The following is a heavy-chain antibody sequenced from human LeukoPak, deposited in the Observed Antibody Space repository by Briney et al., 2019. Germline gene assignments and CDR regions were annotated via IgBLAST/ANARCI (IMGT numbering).Heavy chain of an antibody. J-gene: IGHJ4*02. CDR2: IYTSGST. CDR3: ARASPWNFDY. CDR1: GDSINSFY. D-gene: IGHD1-1*01. Sequence: SETLSLTCTVSGDSINSFYWSWIRQPAGKGLEWIGRIYTSGSTNYSPSLKSRVTMSVDTSKNQFSLQLNSVTPEDTAVYYCARASPWNFDYWGQGTLVTVSS. V-gene: IGHV4-4*07.